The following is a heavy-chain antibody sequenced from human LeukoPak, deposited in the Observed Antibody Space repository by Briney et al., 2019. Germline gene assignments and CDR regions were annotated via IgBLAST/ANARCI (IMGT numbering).Heavy chain of an antibody. V-gene: IGHV3-21*01. J-gene: IGHJ5*02. CDR2: ISSSSSYI. Sequence: GGSLRLSCAASGFTFSGYSMNWVRQAPGKGLEWVSSISSSSSYIYYADSVKGRFTISRDNAKNSLYLQMNSLRAEDTAVYYCARNRGYSGYDSFGFDPWGQGTLVTVSS. CDR1: GFTFSGYS. D-gene: IGHD5-12*01. CDR3: ARNRGYSGYDSFGFDP.